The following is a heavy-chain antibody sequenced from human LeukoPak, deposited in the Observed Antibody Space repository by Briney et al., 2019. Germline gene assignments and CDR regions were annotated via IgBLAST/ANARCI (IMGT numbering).Heavy chain of an antibody. J-gene: IGHJ4*02. CDR2: VSYSGST. D-gene: IGHD6-13*01. V-gene: IGHV4-59*11. CDR3: ARDGAAATTLTFDS. Sequence: SETLSLTCTVSGDSITSHYWSWIRQPPGKGLEWIRYVSYSGSTYQNPSLQSRVTISIDTSKNRFSLKLSSLTAADTAVYYCARDGAAATTLTFDSWGQGILVTVSS. CDR1: GDSITSHY.